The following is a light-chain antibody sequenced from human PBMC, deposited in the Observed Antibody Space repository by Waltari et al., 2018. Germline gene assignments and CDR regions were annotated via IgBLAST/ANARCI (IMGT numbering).Light chain of an antibody. J-gene: IGLJ2*01. Sequence: SYDVTQPRSVSVSPGQTARITCGGDNIGSKNVHWYQQKPAQAPVLVIYYDSDRPSGIPERFSGSNSGNTATLTISGVKAGDEADYYCQVWDSSSVLFGGGTRLTVL. V-gene: IGLV3-21*01. CDR3: QVWDSSSVL. CDR2: YDS. CDR1: NIGSKN.